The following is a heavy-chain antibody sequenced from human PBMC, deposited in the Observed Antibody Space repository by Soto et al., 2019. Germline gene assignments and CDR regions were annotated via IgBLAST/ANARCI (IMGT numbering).Heavy chain of an antibody. CDR1: GGSISSYY. CDR3: ARRPPFKAFDY. CDR2: IYYSWST. J-gene: IGHJ4*02. V-gene: IGHV4-59*12. Sequence: PSETLSLTCTVSGGSISSYYWSWIRQPPGKGLEWIGYIYYSWSTNYNPSLKSRVTISVDTSKNQFSLKLSSVTAADTAVYYCARRPPFKAFDYWGQGTLVTVSS.